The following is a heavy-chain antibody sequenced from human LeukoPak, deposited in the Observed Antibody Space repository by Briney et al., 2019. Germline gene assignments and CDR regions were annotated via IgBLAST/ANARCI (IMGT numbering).Heavy chain of an antibody. CDR1: GDSLTNYW. Sequence: GESLKISCKGSGDSLTNYWIAWVGQISGKGLGWMGIIYPSDSDTKYSPSFRGQIVISADKSISTAYLQWSSLTASDTAMYYCATLDYYDSRGAFAYWGQGTLVTDSS. D-gene: IGHD3-22*01. V-gene: IGHV5-51*01. CDR2: IYPSDSDT. J-gene: IGHJ4*02. CDR3: ATLDYYDSRGAFAY.